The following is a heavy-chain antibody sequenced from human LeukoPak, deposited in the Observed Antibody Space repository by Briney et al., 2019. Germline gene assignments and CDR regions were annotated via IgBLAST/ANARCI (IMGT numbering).Heavy chain of an antibody. Sequence: GGSLRLSCAASGFTFSDYYMSWIRQAPGKGLEWVSYISTSSSTIYYADSVKGRFTISRDNAENSLYLQMNSLRAEDTAVFYCARLGGSSFPFDYWGQGTLVTVSS. V-gene: IGHV3-11*01. D-gene: IGHD6-6*01. CDR1: GFTFSDYY. CDR3: ARLGGSSFPFDY. J-gene: IGHJ4*02. CDR2: ISTSSSTI.